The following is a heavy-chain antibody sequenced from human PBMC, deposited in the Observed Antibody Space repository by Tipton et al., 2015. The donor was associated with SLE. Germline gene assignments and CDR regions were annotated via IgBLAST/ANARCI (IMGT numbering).Heavy chain of an antibody. J-gene: IGHJ4*02. CDR2: ISGGGGST. CDR3: AKFEKTTDFYLDS. V-gene: IGHV3-23*01. CDR1: GFTFSDHA. D-gene: IGHD1/OR15-1a*01. Sequence: SLRLSCVASGFTFSDHAMSWVRQAPGKGLEWVSAISGGGGSTYYADFVKGRFSISIDKSKKTLFLQMNSLRVDDTATYYCAKFEKTTDFYLDSWGQGTLVSVSS.